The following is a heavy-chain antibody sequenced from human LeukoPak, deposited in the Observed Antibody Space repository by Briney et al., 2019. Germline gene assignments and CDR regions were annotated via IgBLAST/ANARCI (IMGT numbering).Heavy chain of an antibody. CDR3: AKKAQYNGNYPLDY. Sequence: GGSLRLSRAASGFTFSSYAMHWVRQAPGKGLEWVAVISYDGSNKYYADSVKGRFTISRDNSKNTLYLQMNSLRAEDTALYFCAKKAQYNGNYPLDYWGQGTLVTVSS. J-gene: IGHJ4*02. V-gene: IGHV3-30-3*02. CDR1: GFTFSSYA. D-gene: IGHD1-26*01. CDR2: ISYDGSNK.